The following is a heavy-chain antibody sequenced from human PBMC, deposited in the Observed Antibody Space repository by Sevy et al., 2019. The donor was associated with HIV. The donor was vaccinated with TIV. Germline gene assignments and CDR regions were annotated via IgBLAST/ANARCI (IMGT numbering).Heavy chain of an antibody. V-gene: IGHV5-51*01. D-gene: IGHD6-13*01. J-gene: IGHJ3*02. CDR3: ARDIAAAGTSDAFDI. CDR1: GYSFTSYW. CDR2: IYPGDSDT. Sequence: GESLKISCKGSGYSFTSYWIGWVRQMPGKGLEWMRIIYPGDSDTRYSPSFQGQVTISADKSISTAYLQWSSLKASDTAMYYCARDIAAAGTSDAFDIWGQGTMVTVSS.